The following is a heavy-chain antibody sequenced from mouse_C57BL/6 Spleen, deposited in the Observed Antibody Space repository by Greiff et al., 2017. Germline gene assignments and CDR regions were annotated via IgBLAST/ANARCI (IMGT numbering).Heavy chain of an antibody. J-gene: IGHJ1*03. D-gene: IGHD1-1*01. Sequence: EVKLVESGGGLVKPGGSLKLSCAASGFTFSDYGMHWVRQAPEKGLEWVAYISSGSSTIYYADTVKGRFTISRDNAKNTLFLQMTSLRSEDTAMYYCARRAYGAYHYGSSYGYFDVWGTGTTVTVSS. CDR1: GFTFSDYG. CDR2: ISSGSSTI. V-gene: IGHV5-17*01. CDR3: ARRAYGAYHYGSSYGYFDV.